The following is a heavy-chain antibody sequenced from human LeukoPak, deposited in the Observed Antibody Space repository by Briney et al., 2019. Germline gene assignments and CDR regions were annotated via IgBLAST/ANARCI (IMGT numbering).Heavy chain of an antibody. Sequence: PSETLSLTCAVYGGSFSGYYWSWIRQPPGKGLEWIGEINHSGSTNYNPSLKSRVTISVDTSKNQFSLKLSSVTAADTAVYYCARLIGSSWYYYYMDVWGKGTTVTVSS. CDR2: INHSGST. CDR3: ARLIGSSWYYYYMDV. J-gene: IGHJ6*03. D-gene: IGHD6-13*01. V-gene: IGHV4-34*01. CDR1: GGSFSGYY.